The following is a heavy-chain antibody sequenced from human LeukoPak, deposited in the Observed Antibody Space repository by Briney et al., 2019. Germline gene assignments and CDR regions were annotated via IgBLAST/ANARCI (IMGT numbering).Heavy chain of an antibody. Sequence: SETLSLTCTVSGGSISTYYWSWIRQPAGKGLEWIGRIHTSGNSDYNPSLKSRFTMSVDTSKNQFSLKVRSVTAADTAVYYCAREGSATARPFVSNDYWGQGTLVTVSS. CDR3: AREGSATARPFVSNDY. D-gene: IGHD6-6*01. V-gene: IGHV4-4*07. J-gene: IGHJ4*02. CDR2: IHTSGNS. CDR1: GGSISTYY.